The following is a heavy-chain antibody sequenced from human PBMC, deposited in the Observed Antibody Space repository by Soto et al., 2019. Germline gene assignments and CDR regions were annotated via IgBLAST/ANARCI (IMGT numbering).Heavy chain of an antibody. V-gene: IGHV3-21*01. CDR1: GFTFSSYS. J-gene: IGHJ4*02. CDR3: ARDYSYCSSTSCSKKFDY. Sequence: TGGSLRLSCAASGFTFSSYSMNWVRQAPGKGLEWVSSISSSSSYIYYADSVKGRFTISRDNAKNSLYLQMNSLRAEDTAVYYCARDYSYCSSTSCSKKFDYWGQGTLVTVSS. CDR2: ISSSSSYI. D-gene: IGHD2-2*01.